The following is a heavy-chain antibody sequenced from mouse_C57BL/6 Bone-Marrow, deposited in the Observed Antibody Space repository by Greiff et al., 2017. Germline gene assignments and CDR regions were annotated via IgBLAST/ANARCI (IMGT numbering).Heavy chain of an antibody. V-gene: IGHV5-4*03. CDR3: ARAITTVRYFDY. Sequence: EVKLMESGGGLVKPGGSLKLSCAASGFTLSSYAMSWVRQTPEKRLEWVATISDGGSYTYYPDNVKGRFTISRDNAKNNLYLQMSHLKSEDTAMYYCARAITTVRYFDYWGQGTTLTVSS. CDR1: GFTLSSYA. CDR2: ISDGGSYT. J-gene: IGHJ2*01. D-gene: IGHD1-1*01.